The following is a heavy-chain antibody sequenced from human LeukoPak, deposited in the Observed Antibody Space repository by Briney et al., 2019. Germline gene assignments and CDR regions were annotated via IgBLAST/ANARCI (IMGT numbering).Heavy chain of an antibody. CDR1: GFIFNDYA. Sequence: PGRSLRLSCAASGFIFNDYAMHWVRQAPGKGLECVSGISRNSGSIGYADSVKGRFTISRDNAKNSLYLQMNSLRGEDTALYYCAKDITYSYGMDVWGQGTTVTVSS. CDR2: ISRNSGSI. V-gene: IGHV3-9*01. CDR3: AKDITYSYGMDV. D-gene: IGHD2-21*01. J-gene: IGHJ6*02.